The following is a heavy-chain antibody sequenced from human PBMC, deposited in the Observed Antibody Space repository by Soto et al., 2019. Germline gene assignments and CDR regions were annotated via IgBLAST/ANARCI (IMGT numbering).Heavy chain of an antibody. V-gene: IGHV1-8*01. Sequence: RASVKVSCKASGYTFTSYDINWVRQATGQGLEWMGWMNPNSGNTGSAQKFQGRVTMTRNTSISTAYMELTSLRPEDTAVYYCARKRRDSSSWYNWFDPWGQGTLVTVSS. CDR2: MNPNSGNT. CDR3: ARKRRDSSSWYNWFDP. D-gene: IGHD6-13*01. CDR1: GYTFTSYD. J-gene: IGHJ5*02.